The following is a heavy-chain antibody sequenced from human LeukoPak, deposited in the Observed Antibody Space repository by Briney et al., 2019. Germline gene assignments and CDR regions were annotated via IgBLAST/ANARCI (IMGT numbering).Heavy chain of an antibody. Sequence: SETLSLTCTVSGGSISSYYWSWIRQPPGKGLEWIGYIYYSGSTNYNPSLESRVTISVDTSKNQVFLRLKSVTASDTAVYFCARGGYSFYNVWGQGTLVTVSS. CDR2: IYYSGST. CDR3: ARGGYSFYNV. J-gene: IGHJ4*02. D-gene: IGHD3-10*01. CDR1: GGSISSYY. V-gene: IGHV4-59*01.